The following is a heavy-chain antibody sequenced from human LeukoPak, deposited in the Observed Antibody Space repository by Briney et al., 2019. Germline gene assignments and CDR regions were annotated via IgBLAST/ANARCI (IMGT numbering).Heavy chain of an antibody. D-gene: IGHD3-10*01. V-gene: IGHV4-39*07. CDR3: ARVHYYGSGSYYNLYYFDY. Sequence: SETLSLTCTVSGGSISSSSYYWGWIRQPPGKGLEWIGSIYYSGSTYYNPSLKSRVTISVDTSKNQFSLKLSSVTAADTAVYYCARVHYYGSGSYYNLYYFDYWGQGTLVTVSS. CDR1: GGSISSSSYY. J-gene: IGHJ4*02. CDR2: IYYSGST.